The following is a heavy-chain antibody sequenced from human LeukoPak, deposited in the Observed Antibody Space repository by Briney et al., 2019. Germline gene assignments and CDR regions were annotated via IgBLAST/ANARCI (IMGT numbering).Heavy chain of an antibody. J-gene: IGHJ4*02. Sequence: NPSETLSLTCTVSGGSISSYYWSWIRQPPGKGLEWIGHIYYSGSTNYNPSLKSRVTISVGTSKNQYSLKLSSVSAADTAVYYCARLAGIVVLIWGQGTLVTVSP. CDR1: GGSISSYY. CDR3: ARLAGIVVLI. CDR2: IYYSGST. D-gene: IGHD1-26*01. V-gene: IGHV4-59*01.